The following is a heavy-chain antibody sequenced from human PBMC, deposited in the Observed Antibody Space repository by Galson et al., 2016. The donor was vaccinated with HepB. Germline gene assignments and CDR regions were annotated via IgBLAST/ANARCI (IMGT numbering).Heavy chain of an antibody. Sequence: LRLSCAVSGITFSSCAMSWVRQAPGKGLEWVSAISATGGSTYYADSVKGRFTISRDNSKNTLYLQMNSLRAEDTAVYYCAKSVGGYSYAYAPEYWGQGALVTVSP. D-gene: IGHD5-18*01. CDR1: GITFSSCA. J-gene: IGHJ4*02. CDR3: AKSVGGYSYAYAPEY. CDR2: ISATGGST. V-gene: IGHV3-23*01.